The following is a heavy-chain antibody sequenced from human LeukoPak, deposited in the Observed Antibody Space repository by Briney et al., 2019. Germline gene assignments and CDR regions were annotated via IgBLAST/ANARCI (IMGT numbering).Heavy chain of an antibody. Sequence: GGSLRLSCAVSGFTFSDYYMSWIRQAPGKGLEWVSYISSSNTIYYADSVKGRFTISRDNAKKSVNLQMNSLRAEDTAVYYCARGTLNIPGEQGAFDYWGQGTLVTVSS. CDR2: ISSSNTI. V-gene: IGHV3-69-1*01. D-gene: IGHD1-14*01. CDR1: GFTFSDYY. CDR3: ARGTLNIPGEQGAFDY. J-gene: IGHJ4*02.